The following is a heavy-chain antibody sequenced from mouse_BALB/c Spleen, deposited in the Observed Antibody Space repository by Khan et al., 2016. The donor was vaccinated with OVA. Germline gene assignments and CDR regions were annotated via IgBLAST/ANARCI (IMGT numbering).Heavy chain of an antibody. CDR1: GYTFTSYR. CDR3: ARGLSYGSSWCCEV. Sequence: QVQLKQSGAELVRPGASVKLSCKASGYTFTSYRMNWAKQRPEQGLEWIGRIDPYDSETHYNQKFNDKAVLTVDKSSNTAYMQLSSLTSDDSAVYFCARGLSYGSSWCCEVWGAGTTVTVSS. J-gene: IGHJ1*01. V-gene: IGHV1-52*01. D-gene: IGHD1-1*01. CDR2: IDPYDSET.